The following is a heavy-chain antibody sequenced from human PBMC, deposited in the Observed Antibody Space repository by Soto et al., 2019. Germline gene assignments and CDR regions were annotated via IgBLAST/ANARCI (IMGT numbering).Heavy chain of an antibody. J-gene: IGHJ4*02. Sequence: GESLKIACKASGYDFNSYWLGWVRQMPGKGLEWMGIIYPGDSDIRYSPSFEGQVTISADKSISTAYLQWSGLEASDTAMVYCARQYGSGSFDYWGQGIMVTVSS. CDR2: IYPGDSDI. D-gene: IGHD3-10*01. CDR1: GYDFNSYW. CDR3: ARQYGSGSFDY. V-gene: IGHV5-51*01.